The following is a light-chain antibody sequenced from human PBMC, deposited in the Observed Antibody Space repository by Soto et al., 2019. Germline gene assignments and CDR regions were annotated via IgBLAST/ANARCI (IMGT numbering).Light chain of an antibody. J-gene: IGKJ1*01. Sequence: DIQLTQSPSFLSASVGDRVTITCRASQGISSYLAWYQQKPGKAPKLLIYAASTLQSGVPSRFSGSESGTEFTLTISSLQPEDFATYYCQQLNSYPLTFGQGTKVEIK. CDR3: QQLNSYPLT. CDR2: AAS. CDR1: QGISSY. V-gene: IGKV1-9*01.